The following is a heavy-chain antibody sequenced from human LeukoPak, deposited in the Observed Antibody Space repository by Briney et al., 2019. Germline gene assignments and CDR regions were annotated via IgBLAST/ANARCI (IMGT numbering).Heavy chain of an antibody. CDR1: GFTFSSYN. Sequence: QSGGSLRLSCAASGFTFSSYNMNWVRQAPGKGLEWVSYISSSSSTIYYADSVKGRFTISGDNAKNSLYLQMNSLRAEDTAVYYCARGPNSNWSGLDFWGQGTLLTVSS. CDR3: ARGPNSNWSGLDF. D-gene: IGHD6-6*01. V-gene: IGHV3-48*01. CDR2: ISSSSSTI. J-gene: IGHJ4*02.